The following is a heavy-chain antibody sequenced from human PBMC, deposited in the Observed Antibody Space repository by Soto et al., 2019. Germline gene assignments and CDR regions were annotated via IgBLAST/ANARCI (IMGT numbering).Heavy chain of an antibody. J-gene: IGHJ4*02. D-gene: IGHD2-8*01. Sequence: QVQLVQSGAEVKKPGDSVKVSCKASGYTFTTYGISWVRQAPGQGLEWMGWISTYNGNTYYTQKLQGRVTMTTDTSTNTAYMELTSLKSDDTAVYYCAREYCANGVCYLPDYWGQGTLVTVSS. CDR1: GYTFTTYG. CDR2: ISTYNGNT. V-gene: IGHV1-18*01. CDR3: AREYCANGVCYLPDY.